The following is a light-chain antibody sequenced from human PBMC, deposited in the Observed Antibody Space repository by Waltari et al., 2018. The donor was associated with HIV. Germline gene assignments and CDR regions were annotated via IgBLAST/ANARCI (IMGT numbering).Light chain of an antibody. CDR1: QSLLHRNGYNY. J-gene: IGKJ3*01. V-gene: IGKV2-28*01. Sequence: DIVMTQFPLSVPVTPGEPAPIPCRSSQSLLHRNGYNYLDWYLQRPGQSPQLLIYLASYRPSGVPDRFSGSGSGTNFTLKISRVEAEDVGVYYCMQSLETPVFGPGTKVDIK. CDR2: LAS. CDR3: MQSLETPV.